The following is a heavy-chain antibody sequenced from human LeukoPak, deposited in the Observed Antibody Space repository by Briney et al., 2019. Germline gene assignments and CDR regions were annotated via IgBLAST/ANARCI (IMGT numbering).Heavy chain of an antibody. V-gene: IGHV4-39*02. J-gene: IGHJ6*02. D-gene: IGHD3-10*01. CDR3: AKDLRGVRGVIITPWYYYYGMDV. CDR2: IYYSGST. Sequence: ASETLSLTCTVSGGSISSSSYYWGWIRQPPGKGLEWIGSIYYSGSTYYNPSLKSRVTISVDTSKNQFSLKLSSVTAADTAVYYCAKDLRGVRGVIITPWYYYYGMDVWGQGTTVTVSS. CDR1: GGSISSSSYY.